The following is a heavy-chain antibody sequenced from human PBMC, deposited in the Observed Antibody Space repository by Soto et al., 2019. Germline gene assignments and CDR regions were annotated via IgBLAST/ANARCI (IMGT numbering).Heavy chain of an antibody. V-gene: IGHV4-34*01. CDR1: GGSFSGYY. Sequence: QVQLQQWGAGLLKPSETLSLTCAVYGGSFSGYYWSWIRQPPGKGLEWIGEINHSGSTNYNPSLKRRVTISVDTPKNQFSLKLSSVTAADTAVYYCARGRYYGSGSYYSFDYWGQGTLVTVSS. D-gene: IGHD3-10*01. CDR2: INHSGST. CDR3: ARGRYYGSGSYYSFDY. J-gene: IGHJ4*02.